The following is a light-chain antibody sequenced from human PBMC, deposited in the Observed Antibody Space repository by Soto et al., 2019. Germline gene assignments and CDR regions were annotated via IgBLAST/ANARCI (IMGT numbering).Light chain of an antibody. V-gene: IGKV3-15*01. CDR1: QSVSSS. CDR3: QQYNNWPPYT. Sequence: EMVMTQSPDTLSVSPGERATLSCRASQSVSSSLAWYQQKPGQAPRLLIDGASTRATGIPARFSGSGSGTDFTLTISSLQSEDFAVYYCQQYNNWPPYTFGQGTKLEIK. J-gene: IGKJ2*01. CDR2: GAS.